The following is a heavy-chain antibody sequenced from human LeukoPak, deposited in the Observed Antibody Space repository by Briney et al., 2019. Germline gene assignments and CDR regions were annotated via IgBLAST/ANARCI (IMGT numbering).Heavy chain of an antibody. CDR3: ARWRGAQSEFDY. CDR1: GFIFSSYS. V-gene: IGHV3-7*01. D-gene: IGHD3-3*01. J-gene: IGHJ4*02. CDR2: LKESGIEK. Sequence: GGSLTHPCAGSGFIFSSYSMGWVRQAPGKGLEFVAHLKESGIEKEYVDSVEGRFTISRDNGKNSLYLQMNSLRAEDTALYFCARWRGAQSEFDYWGRGTQVIVSS.